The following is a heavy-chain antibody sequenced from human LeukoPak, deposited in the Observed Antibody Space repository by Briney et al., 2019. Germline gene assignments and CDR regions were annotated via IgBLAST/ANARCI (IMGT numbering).Heavy chain of an antibody. V-gene: IGHV4-34*01. J-gene: IGHJ4*02. CDR1: GGSFSGYY. CDR3: ARGRRWFGECRFDY. Sequence: KPSETLSLTCAVYGGSFSGYYWSWIRQPPGKGLEWIGEINHSGSTNYNPSLKSRVTISVDTSKNQFSLKLSSVTAADTAVYYCARGRRWFGECRFDYWGQGTLVTVSS. D-gene: IGHD3-10*01. CDR2: INHSGST.